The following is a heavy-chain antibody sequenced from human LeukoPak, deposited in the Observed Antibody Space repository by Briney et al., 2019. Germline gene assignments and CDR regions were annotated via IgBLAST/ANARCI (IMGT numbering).Heavy chain of an antibody. V-gene: IGHV3-23*01. D-gene: IGHD1-20*01. J-gene: IGHJ4*02. Sequence: GGSLRLSCAASGFTFTNYAMTWVRQAPGKGLEWVPAISGSGDSTYYADSVKGRFTISRDNPKNTLYLQMNSLRADDTAVYYCGKSPYYNYQTLDYWGQGTLVTVSS. CDR2: ISGSGDST. CDR1: GFTFTNYA. CDR3: GKSPYYNYQTLDY.